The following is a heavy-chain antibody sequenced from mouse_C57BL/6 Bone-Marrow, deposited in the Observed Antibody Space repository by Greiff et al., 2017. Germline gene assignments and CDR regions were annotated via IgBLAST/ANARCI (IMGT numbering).Heavy chain of an antibody. CDR1: GYTFTSYG. D-gene: IGHD2-2*01. J-gene: IGHJ2*01. Sequence: QVQLQQSGAELARPGASVKLSCKASGYTFTSYGISWVKQRTGQGLEWIGEIYPRSGNTYYNEKFKGKATLTADKSSSTAYMELRSLTSEDSAFYFCARRDGYDGYWGQGTTLTVSS. V-gene: IGHV1-81*01. CDR3: ARRDGYDGY. CDR2: IYPRSGNT.